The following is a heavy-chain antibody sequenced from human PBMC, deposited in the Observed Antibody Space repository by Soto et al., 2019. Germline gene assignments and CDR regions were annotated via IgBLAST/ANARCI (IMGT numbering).Heavy chain of an antibody. J-gene: IGHJ6*02. CDR1: GITFSNYE. V-gene: IGHV3-48*03. Sequence: PGGSLRLSCAASGITFSNYEINWVRQAPGKGLEWVSYISSSGGTTYYAGSVKGRFTISRDNAKSSLYLQMNSLRAEDTAVYYCARYCSGGTCNDGNMDVWGQGTTVTVSS. CDR3: ARYCSGGTCNDGNMDV. D-gene: IGHD2-15*01. CDR2: ISSSGGTT.